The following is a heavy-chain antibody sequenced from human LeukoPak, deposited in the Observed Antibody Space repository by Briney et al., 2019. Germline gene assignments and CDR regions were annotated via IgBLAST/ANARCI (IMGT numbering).Heavy chain of an antibody. Sequence: SETLSLTCAVPGGSISSGGYSWSWIRQPPGKGLEWIGYIYYSGSTYYNPSLKSRVTISVDTSKNQFSLKLSSVTAADTAVYYCARRGYCSGGSCYPYYYYYYMDVWGKGTTVTVSS. CDR2: IYYSGST. V-gene: IGHV4-30-4*07. D-gene: IGHD2-15*01. CDR1: GGSISSGGYS. CDR3: ARRGYCSGGSCYPYYYYYYMDV. J-gene: IGHJ6*03.